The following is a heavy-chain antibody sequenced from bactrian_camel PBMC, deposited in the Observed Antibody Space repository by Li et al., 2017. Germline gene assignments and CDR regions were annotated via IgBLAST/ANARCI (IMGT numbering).Heavy chain of an antibody. CDR2: IDSDGAI. CDR1: GNAASSSY. Sequence: HVQLVESGGGSVQAGGSLRLSCAASGNAASSSYMAWFRQAPGKERERVARIDSDGAIRYADSVKGRFTIAKGQAKHTLYLQMNSLKPDDTATYYCAARFQGGFGYGGLCTDVPADFPYWGQGTQVTVS. V-gene: IGHV3S68*01. CDR3: AARFQGGFGYGGLCTDVPADFPY. J-gene: IGHJ6*01. D-gene: IGHD5*01.